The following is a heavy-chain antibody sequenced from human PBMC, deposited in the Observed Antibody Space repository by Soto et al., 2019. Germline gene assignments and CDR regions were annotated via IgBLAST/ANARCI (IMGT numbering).Heavy chain of an antibody. CDR1: GYTFGSYG. CDR2: ISAYNANT. Sequence: QVQLVQSGAEVKKPGASVKVSCKASGYTFGSYGISWVRQAHGQGLEWMGWISAYNANTNYAQKLQGRVIMTTDTSTSIAHMDLRSLSSDDTAVYYCAREAAGNRGDYWGQGTLVTVSS. V-gene: IGHV1-18*01. J-gene: IGHJ4*02. CDR3: AREAAGNRGDY. D-gene: IGHD6-13*01.